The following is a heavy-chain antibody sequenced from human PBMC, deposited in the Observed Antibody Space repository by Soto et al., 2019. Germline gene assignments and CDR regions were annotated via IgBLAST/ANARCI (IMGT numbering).Heavy chain of an antibody. Sequence: LSLTCTVSGGSISSYYWSWIRQPPGKGLEWIGNIYYSGSTNYNPSLKSRVTISVDTSKNQFSLKLSSVTAADTAVYYCASQTANFYGSGSYYLPFDYWGQGTLVTVSS. D-gene: IGHD3-10*01. V-gene: IGHV4-59*01. CDR2: IYYSGST. CDR1: GGSISSYY. J-gene: IGHJ4*02. CDR3: ASQTANFYGSGSYYLPFDY.